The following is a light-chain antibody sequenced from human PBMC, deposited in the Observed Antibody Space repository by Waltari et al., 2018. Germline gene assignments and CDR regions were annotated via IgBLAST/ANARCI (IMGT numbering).Light chain of an antibody. V-gene: IGLV2-23*01. J-gene: IGLJ2*01. CDR1: NNDGGGSDL. Sequence: QSALTQPASVSGSPGQSLTISCTGTNNDGGGSDLVPWYQQHPGKAPKLIIYEVHRRPAGVSNRFSGSKSGNTASQTISGLQAEDEAHYYCCSYVGVTTVLFGGGTTVAV. CDR2: EVH. CDR3: CSYVGVTTVL.